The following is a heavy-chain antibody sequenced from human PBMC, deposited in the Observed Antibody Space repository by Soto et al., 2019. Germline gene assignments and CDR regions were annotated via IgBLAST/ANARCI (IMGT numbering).Heavy chain of an antibody. J-gene: IGHJ4*02. D-gene: IGHD2-8*01. Sequence: YAVSWVRQAPGKGLEWVSAISGSGGSTYYADSVKGRFTISRDNSKNTLYLQMNSLRAEDTAVYYCAKDLASTSWGQGTLVTVSS. CDR3: AKDLASTS. V-gene: IGHV3-23*01. CDR1: YA. CDR2: ISGSGGST.